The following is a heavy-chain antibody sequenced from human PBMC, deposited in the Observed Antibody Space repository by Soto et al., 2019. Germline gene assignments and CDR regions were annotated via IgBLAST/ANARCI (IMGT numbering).Heavy chain of an antibody. CDR3: ARGGDGGLFDP. CDR2: ISPRSTFR. Sequence: GGTLGLPYAYSGVRDSDSYQSGIRRAPGKGLEWISYISPRSTFRDYAESVKGRFTISRDSVKNSLYLPMNNLTAGDTGVYYCARGGDGGLFDPWGQGTLVTVSS. V-gene: IGHV3-11*06. D-gene: IGHD3-3*01. J-gene: IGHJ5*02. CDR1: GVRDSDSY.